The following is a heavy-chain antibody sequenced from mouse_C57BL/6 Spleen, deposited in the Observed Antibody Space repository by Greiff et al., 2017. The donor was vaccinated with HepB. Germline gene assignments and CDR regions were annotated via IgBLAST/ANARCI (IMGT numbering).Heavy chain of an antibody. CDR1: GYSFTGYF. Sequence: EVQLQESGPELVKPGASVKISCKASGYSFTGYFMNWVMQSHGKSLEWIGRINPYNGDTFYNQKFKGKATFTVDKSSSTAHMELRSLNSEDSAVYYGASSYFGSSPFAYWGQGTLVTVSA. J-gene: IGHJ3*01. CDR3: ASSYFGSSPFAY. D-gene: IGHD1-1*01. V-gene: IGHV1-20*01. CDR2: INPYNGDT.